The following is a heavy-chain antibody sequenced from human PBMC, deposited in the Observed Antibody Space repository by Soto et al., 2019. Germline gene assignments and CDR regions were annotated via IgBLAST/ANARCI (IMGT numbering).Heavy chain of an antibody. J-gene: IGHJ5*02. Sequence: QITLKESGPTLVKPTQTLTLTCTFSGFSLSTSGVGVGWIRQPPGKALEWLALIYWDDDKRYSPSLKSRLTITKDTSKNQVVLTMTNMDPVDTATYYCAHRLGVTVDVLWFGGGWFDPWGQGTLVTVSS. CDR1: GFSLSTSGVG. CDR3: AHRLGVTVDVLWFGGGWFDP. CDR2: IYWDDDK. D-gene: IGHD3-10*01. V-gene: IGHV2-5*02.